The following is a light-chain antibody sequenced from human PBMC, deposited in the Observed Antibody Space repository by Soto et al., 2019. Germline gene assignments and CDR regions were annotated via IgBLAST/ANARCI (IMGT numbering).Light chain of an antibody. J-gene: IGLJ1*01. CDR2: NNL. Sequence: QSVLTQPPSVSGAPGQQVTISCTGSSSNFGAGYEVHWYKQVPGAAPTLVIFNNLNRPSGVPERFSGSKSGTSASLVISGLQAEDEADYYCQSFDSSLRVYVFGSGTKVTVL. CDR3: QSFDSSLRVYV. CDR1: SSNFGAGYE. V-gene: IGLV1-40*01.